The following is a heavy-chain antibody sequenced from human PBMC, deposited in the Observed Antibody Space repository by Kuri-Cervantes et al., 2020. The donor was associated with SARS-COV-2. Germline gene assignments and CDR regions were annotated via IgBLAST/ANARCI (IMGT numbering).Heavy chain of an antibody. J-gene: IGHJ5*02. D-gene: IGHD5-12*01. CDR3: ARHPGWKSGGSSPEFDP. CDR2: IYYSGST. V-gene: IGHV4-59*08. Sequence: SETLSLTCTVSGGPISSYYWSWIRQPPGKGLEWIGYIYYSGSTNYNPSLKSRVTISVDTSKNQFSLKLSSVTAADTAVYYCARHPGWKSGGSSPEFDPWGQGTLVTVSS. CDR1: GGPISSYY.